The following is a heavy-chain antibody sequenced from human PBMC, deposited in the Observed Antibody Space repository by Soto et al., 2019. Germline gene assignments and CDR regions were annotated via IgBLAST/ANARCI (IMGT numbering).Heavy chain of an antibody. V-gene: IGHV4-31*03. Sequence: ASETLSLTCTVSGGSISSGGYYWSWIRQHPRKSLEWIGYIYYSGSTYYNPSLKSRGTISVDTSKNQFYLKLSSVTAADTAVYYCARLNYYGSSIPLYYFDYWGQGTLVTVSS. D-gene: IGHD3-22*01. J-gene: IGHJ4*02. CDR3: ARLNYYGSSIPLYYFDY. CDR1: GGSISSGGYY. CDR2: IYYSGST.